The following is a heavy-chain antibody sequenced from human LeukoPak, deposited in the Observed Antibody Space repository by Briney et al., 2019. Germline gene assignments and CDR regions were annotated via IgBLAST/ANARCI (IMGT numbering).Heavy chain of an antibody. V-gene: IGHV3-7*03. Sequence: GGSLRLSCAASGFTFSSDWMSWGRQAPGKGLELVANINQDGSGKYYVDSVKGRFTISRDNAKNALYLQMNSLKTEDTAVYYCTTVHSNYAKYFDFWGQGTLVTVSS. CDR1: GFTFSSDW. D-gene: IGHD4-11*01. J-gene: IGHJ4*02. CDR3: TTVHSNYAKYFDF. CDR2: INQDGSGK.